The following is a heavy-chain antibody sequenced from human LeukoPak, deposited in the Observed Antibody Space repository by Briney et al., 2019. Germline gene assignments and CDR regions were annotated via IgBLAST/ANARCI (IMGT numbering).Heavy chain of an antibody. D-gene: IGHD6-13*01. V-gene: IGHV3-23*01. Sequence: GGSLRLSCAASGFTFSSYAMSWVRQAPGKGLEWVSAISGSGGSTYYADSVKGRFTISRDNSKNTLYLQMNSLRAEDTAVYYCTTIPHSSSWDGYWGQGTLVTVSS. CDR2: ISGSGGST. CDR3: TTIPHSSSWDGY. J-gene: IGHJ4*02. CDR1: GFTFSSYA.